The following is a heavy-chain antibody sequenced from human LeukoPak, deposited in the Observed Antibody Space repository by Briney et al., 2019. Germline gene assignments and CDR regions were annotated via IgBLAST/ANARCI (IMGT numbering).Heavy chain of an antibody. CDR2: ISYDGSNK. CDR1: GFTFSSYG. D-gene: IGHD3-9*01. CDR3: AKDPERYFDWLSDTRDYGMDV. Sequence: PGRSLRLSCAASGFTFSSYGMHWVRQAPGKGLEWVAVISYDGSNKYYADSVKGRFTISRDNSKNTLYLQMNSLRAEDTAVYYCAKDPERYFDWLSDTRDYGMDVWGKGTTVTVSS. J-gene: IGHJ6*04. V-gene: IGHV3-30*18.